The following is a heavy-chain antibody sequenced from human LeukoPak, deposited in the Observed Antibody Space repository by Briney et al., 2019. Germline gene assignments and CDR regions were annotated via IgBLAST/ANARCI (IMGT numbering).Heavy chain of an antibody. CDR2: IKQDGSEK. D-gene: IGHD3-9*01. CDR3: AKDHKIRYFDETNFDY. J-gene: IGHJ4*02. Sequence: PGGSLRLSCAASGFTFSTYWMSWVRQAPGKGLEWVANIKQDGSEKYYVDSVKGRFTISRDNAKNSLYLQMNSLRAEDTALYYCAKDHKIRYFDETNFDYWGQGTLVTVSS. V-gene: IGHV3-7*03. CDR1: GFTFSTYW.